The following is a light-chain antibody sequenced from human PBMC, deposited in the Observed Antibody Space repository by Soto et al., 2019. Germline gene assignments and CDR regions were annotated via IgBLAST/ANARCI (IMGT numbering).Light chain of an antibody. CDR3: ETWDSDTRV. V-gene: IGLV4-60*03. CDR2: LEGSGSY. Sequence: QLVLTRSSSASASLGSSVKLTCTLTSGHSTYIIAWHQHQPGKAPRYLMKLEGSGSYNKGSGVPDRFSGSSAGADRYLTISNLQSEDEAAYYCETWDSDTRVFGGGTKLTVL. J-gene: IGLJ2*01. CDR1: SGHSTYI.